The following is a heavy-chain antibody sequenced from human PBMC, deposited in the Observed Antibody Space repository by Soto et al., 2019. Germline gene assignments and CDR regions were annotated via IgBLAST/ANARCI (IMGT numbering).Heavy chain of an antibody. J-gene: IGHJ4*02. D-gene: IGHD3-22*01. CDR2: FDPEDGET. CDR3: ATSINYYDSSGYYYYY. CDR1: GYTLTELS. V-gene: IGHV1-24*01. Sequence: AASVKVSCKVSGYTLTELSMHWVRQAPGKGLEWMGGFDPEDGETIYAQKFQGRVTMTEDTSTDTAYMELSSLRSEDTAVYYCATSINYYDSSGYYYYYWGQGTLVTVSS.